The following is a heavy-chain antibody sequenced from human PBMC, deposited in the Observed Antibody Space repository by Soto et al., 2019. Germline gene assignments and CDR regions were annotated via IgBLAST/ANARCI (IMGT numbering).Heavy chain of an antibody. CDR3: AKDVDIVVVPAAIGPAGGMDV. Sequence: PGGSLRLSCAASGFTFDDYTMHWVRQAPGKGLEWVSLISWDGGSTNYADSVKGRFTISRDNSKNSLYLQMNSLRTEDTALYYCAKDVDIVVVPAAIGPAGGMDVWGQGTTVTV. CDR1: GFTFDDYT. J-gene: IGHJ6*02. D-gene: IGHD2-2*02. CDR2: ISWDGGST. V-gene: IGHV3-43*01.